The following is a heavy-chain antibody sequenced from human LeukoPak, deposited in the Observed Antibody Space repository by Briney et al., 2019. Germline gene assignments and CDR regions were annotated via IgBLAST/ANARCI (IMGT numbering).Heavy chain of an antibody. CDR3: AREGYDSGLGNDY. V-gene: IGHV3-21*01. D-gene: IGHD5-12*01. CDR1: GFTFSSYS. J-gene: IGHJ4*02. CDR2: ISTSSSYI. Sequence: GGSLRLSCAASGFTFSSYSMNWVRQAPGKGLEWVSSISTSSSYIYYADSVKGRFTISRDNAKNSLYLQMNSLRAEDTAVYYCAREGYDSGLGNDYWGQGTLVTVSS.